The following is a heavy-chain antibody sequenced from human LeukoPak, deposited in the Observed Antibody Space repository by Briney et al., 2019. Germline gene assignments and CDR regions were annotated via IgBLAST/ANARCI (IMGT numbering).Heavy chain of an antibody. D-gene: IGHD6-13*01. CDR3: ARRRQLVGGPNDY. V-gene: IGHV4-39*01. Sequence: SSETLSLTCTVSGGSISSSSYYWGWIRQPPGKGLEWIGSIYYSGSTYYNPSLKRRVTISVDTSKNRCSLKLSSVTAADTAVYYCARRRQLVGGPNDYWGQGTLVTVSS. J-gene: IGHJ4*02. CDR1: GGSISSSSYY. CDR2: IYYSGST.